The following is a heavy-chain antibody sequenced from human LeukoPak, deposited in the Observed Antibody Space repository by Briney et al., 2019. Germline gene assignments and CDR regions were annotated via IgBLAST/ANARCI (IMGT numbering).Heavy chain of an antibody. CDR2: IYYSGSV. Sequence: SETLSLTCTVSGGSISSYYWSWIRQPPGKGLEWIGSIYYSGSVYYNPSLKSRLTISLGPSKHQFSLKLSSVTAADTAVYYCARRYLLRYFDWFPSSGWFDPWGQGTLVTVSS. D-gene: IGHD3-9*01. J-gene: IGHJ5*02. V-gene: IGHV4-39*07. CDR3: ARRYLLRYFDWFPSSGWFDP. CDR1: GGSISSYY.